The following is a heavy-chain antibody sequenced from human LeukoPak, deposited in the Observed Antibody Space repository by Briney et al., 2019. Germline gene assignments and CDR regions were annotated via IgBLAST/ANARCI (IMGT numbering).Heavy chain of an antibody. J-gene: IGHJ4*02. CDR1: GSTFENAW. CDR2: IKGKSEGGPT. CDR3: TTDPPGRY. Sequence: GGSLRLSCAPSGSTFENAWMSWVRQAPGKGLEWVGRIKGKSEGGPTDSAAPVKGRFTISRDDSLNTLFLQMNSLKIEDTAVYYCTTDPPGRYWGQGTLVTVSS. V-gene: IGHV3-15*01.